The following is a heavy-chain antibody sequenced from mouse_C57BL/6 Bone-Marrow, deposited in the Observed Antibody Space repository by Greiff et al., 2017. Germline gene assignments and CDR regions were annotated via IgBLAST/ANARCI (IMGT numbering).Heavy chain of an antibody. D-gene: IGHD2-2*01. CDR3: AKRARWLRGFAY. CDR1: GYTFTSYW. J-gene: IGHJ3*01. CDR2: IHPNSGST. Sequence: QVQLQQPGAELVKPGASVTLSCTASGYTFTSYWMHWVKQRPGQGLEWIGMIHPNSGSTNYNEKFKSKATLTVDKSSSTAYMQLSSLTSEDSAVYYCAKRARWLRGFAYWGQGTLVTVSA. V-gene: IGHV1-64*01.